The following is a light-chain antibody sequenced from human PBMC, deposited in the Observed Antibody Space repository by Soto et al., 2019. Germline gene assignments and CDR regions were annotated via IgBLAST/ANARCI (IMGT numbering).Light chain of an antibody. J-gene: IGKJ2*01. CDR3: QQRSNWSMYT. V-gene: IGKV3-11*01. CDR2: DAS. Sequence: EIVLTQSPATLSLSPGERATLSCRASQSVSSYLAWYQQKPGQAPRLLIYDASNRATGIPARFSGSESGTEFTLTISSLEPEDFAVYYCQQRSNWSMYTFGQGTKLEIK. CDR1: QSVSSY.